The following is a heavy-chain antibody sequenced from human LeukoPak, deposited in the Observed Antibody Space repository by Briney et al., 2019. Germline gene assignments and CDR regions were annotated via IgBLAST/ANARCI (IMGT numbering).Heavy chain of an antibody. Sequence: ASVNVSCKASGYTFTSYGISWVRQAPGQGLEWMGWISAYNGNTNYAQKLQCRVTMTTDTSTSTAYMELRSLRSDDTAVYYCARAPYVRSSSRYGMDVWGQGTTVTVSS. CDR2: ISAYNGNT. CDR3: ARAPYVRSSSRYGMDV. J-gene: IGHJ6*02. CDR1: GYTFTSYG. D-gene: IGHD6-13*01. V-gene: IGHV1-18*01.